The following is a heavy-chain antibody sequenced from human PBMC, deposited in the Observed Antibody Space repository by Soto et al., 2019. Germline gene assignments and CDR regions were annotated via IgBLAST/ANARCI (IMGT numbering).Heavy chain of an antibody. CDR3: ARLEKLGRPPVYGGIGY. CDR1: GYSFTSYL. J-gene: IGHJ4*02. D-gene: IGHD2-8*01. Sequence: GESLKISTKGSGYSFTSYLIGWVRQMPGKGLEWMGIIYPGDSDTRYSPSFQGQVTISADKSISTAYLQWSSLKASDTAMYYCARLEKLGRPPVYGGIGYWGQGTLVTVSS. V-gene: IGHV5-51*01. CDR2: IYPGDSDT.